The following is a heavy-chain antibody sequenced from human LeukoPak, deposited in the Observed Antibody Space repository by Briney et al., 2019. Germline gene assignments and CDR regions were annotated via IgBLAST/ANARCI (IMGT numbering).Heavy chain of an antibody. Sequence: GSLRLSCAASGFTFSGHWMHWVRQAPGKGLVWVSRINSDGTSMSYADSVKGRFTISRDNAKNTLHLQMNSLRAEDTAVYYCARGGDLYGDYFDYWGQGTLVTVSS. J-gene: IGHJ4*02. CDR1: GFTFSGHW. CDR2: INSDGTSM. D-gene: IGHD4-17*01. V-gene: IGHV3-74*01. CDR3: ARGGDLYGDYFDY.